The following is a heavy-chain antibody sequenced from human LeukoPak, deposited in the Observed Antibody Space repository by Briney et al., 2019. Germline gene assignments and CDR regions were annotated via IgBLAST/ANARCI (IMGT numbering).Heavy chain of an antibody. Sequence: SSETLSPTCTVSGGSISSYYWSGIRQPAGKGLEWIGRIYSSGSSNYNPSLKSRVTMSVDTSNNQFSLKLSSVTAADMAVYYCAREVEMATRSMDVWGKGTTVTVSS. CDR2: IYSSGSS. D-gene: IGHD5-24*01. CDR3: AREVEMATRSMDV. J-gene: IGHJ6*03. CDR1: GGSISSYY. V-gene: IGHV4-4*07.